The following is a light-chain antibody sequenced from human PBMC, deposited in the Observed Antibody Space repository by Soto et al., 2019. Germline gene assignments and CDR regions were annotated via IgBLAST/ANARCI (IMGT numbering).Light chain of an antibody. CDR1: ESVSSSY. CDR3: QQRSNWPLT. J-gene: IGKJ1*01. Sequence: EIVLTQSPGTMSLSPGERATLSFRPSESVSSSYLAWYQHKPGQAPRLFIYDASNRATGIPARFSGSGSGTDFTLTISSLEPEDFAVYYCQQRSNWPLTFGQGTKVDIK. CDR2: DAS. V-gene: IGKV3D-20*02.